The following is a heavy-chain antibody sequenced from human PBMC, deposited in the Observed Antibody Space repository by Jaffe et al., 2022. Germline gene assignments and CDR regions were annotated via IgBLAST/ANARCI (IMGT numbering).Heavy chain of an antibody. CDR3: VRGRPISGSYSHYFDF. D-gene: IGHD1-26*01. V-gene: IGHV5-51*03. CDR2: IHSGDSET. J-gene: IGHJ4*02. CDR1: EKTFTSYW. Sequence: EVQLVQSGAEVKKPGESLKISCKGSEKTFTSYWIGWVRQMSGKGLECMGIIHSGDSETRYSPSFQGQVTISLDKSITTAYLQWTSLKASDTAIYYCVRGRPISGSYSHYFDFWGQGTLVTVSS.